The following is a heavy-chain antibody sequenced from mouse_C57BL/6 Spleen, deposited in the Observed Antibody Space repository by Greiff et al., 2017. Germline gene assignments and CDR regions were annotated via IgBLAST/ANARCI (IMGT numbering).Heavy chain of an antibody. J-gene: IGHJ1*03. CDR2: IRLKSDNYAT. D-gene: IGHD1-1*01. V-gene: IGHV6-3*01. Sequence: EVKLVESGGGLVQPGGSMKLSCVASGFTFSNYWMNWVRQSPEKGLEWVAQIRLKSDNYATHYAESVKGRFTISRDDSKSSVYLQMNNLRAEDTGIYYCTFITTVVPHWYFDVWGTGTTVTVSS. CDR1: GFTFSNYW. CDR3: TFITTVVPHWYFDV.